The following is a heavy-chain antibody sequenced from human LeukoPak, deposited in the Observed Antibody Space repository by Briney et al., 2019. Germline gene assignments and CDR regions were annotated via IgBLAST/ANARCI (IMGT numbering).Heavy chain of an antibody. D-gene: IGHD1-14*01. V-gene: IGHV4-34*01. CDR2: INHSGST. Sequence: PSETLSLTCAVYGGSFSGYYWSWIRQPPGKGLEWIGEINHSGSTNYNPSLKSRVTISVDTSKNQFSLKLSSVTAADTAVYYCARRETTEGPPFYYYYYYMDVWGKGTTVTVSS. J-gene: IGHJ6*03. CDR3: ARRETTEGPPFYYYYYYMDV. CDR1: GGSFSGYY.